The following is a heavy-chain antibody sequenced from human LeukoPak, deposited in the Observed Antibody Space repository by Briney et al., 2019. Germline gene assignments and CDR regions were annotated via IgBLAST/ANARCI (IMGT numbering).Heavy chain of an antibody. D-gene: IGHD6-19*01. CDR2: ISVDGETL. J-gene: IGHJ4*02. CDR1: GFSVSSFG. CDR3: AQGKGSGWFPY. Sequence: PGGSLRLSCAVSGFSVSSFGMSWVRQAPGKGLEWISAISVDGETLYYADSVRGRFIISRDNSKNTLYLQLSSLRAGDTAVYYCAQGKGSGWFPYWGQGSLVSVSS. V-gene: IGHV3-23*01.